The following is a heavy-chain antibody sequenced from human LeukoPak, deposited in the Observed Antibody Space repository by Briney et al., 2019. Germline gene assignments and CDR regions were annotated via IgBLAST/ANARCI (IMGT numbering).Heavy chain of an antibody. CDR3: VGDYGSGSYRFDF. D-gene: IGHD3-10*01. CDR1: GGSITSALYS. Sequence: ASETLSLTCAVSGGSITSALYSWSWIGQPPGKGLEWIGYIYHTGRTTYNPSFKSRLTISLDTSKNQFSLNLNSVTAADTAMYYCVGDYGSGSYRFDFWGQGTLVTVSS. CDR2: IYHTGRT. V-gene: IGHV4-30-4*07. J-gene: IGHJ4*02.